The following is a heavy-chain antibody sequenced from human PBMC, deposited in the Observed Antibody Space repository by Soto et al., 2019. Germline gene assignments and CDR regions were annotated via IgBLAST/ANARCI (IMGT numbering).Heavy chain of an antibody. Sequence: QMQLVQSGAEVKKPGASVKVSCKASGFTFSAYYIYWVRQAPGQGLEWIGWINPNSGGTNNAQTFQGRVTMTRDTSTRTVYMELSALISDDTAVYYCARSLLDEYSSSWRSAYYGMDVWGQGTTVTVSS. CDR3: ARSLLDEYSSSWRSAYYGMDV. CDR1: GFTFSAYY. D-gene: IGHD6-13*01. J-gene: IGHJ6*02. CDR2: INPNSGGT. V-gene: IGHV1-2*02.